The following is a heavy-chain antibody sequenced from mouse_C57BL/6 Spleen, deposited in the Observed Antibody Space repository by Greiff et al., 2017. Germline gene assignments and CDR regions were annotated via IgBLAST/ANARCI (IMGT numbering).Heavy chain of an antibody. CDR2: IYPSDSET. CDR3: ARELVYYGSSPDD. D-gene: IGHD1-1*01. J-gene: IGHJ2*01. Sequence: QVQLQQPGAELVRPGSSVKLSCKASGYTFTSYWMDWVKQRPGQGLEWIGNIYPSDSETHYNQKFKDKATLTVDKSSSTAYMQLSSLTSEDSAVYYCARELVYYGSSPDDWGQGTTLTVSS. V-gene: IGHV1-61*01. CDR1: GYTFTSYW.